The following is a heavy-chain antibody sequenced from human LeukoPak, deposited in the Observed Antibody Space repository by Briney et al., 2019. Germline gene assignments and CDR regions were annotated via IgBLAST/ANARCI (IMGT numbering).Heavy chain of an antibody. V-gene: IGHV1-69*04. J-gene: IGHJ6*03. CDR3: ARAGRGGYYYYMDV. CDR2: IIPILGIA. D-gene: IGHD3-10*01. Sequence: SVKVSCKASGGTFSSYAISWVRQAPGQGLEWMGRIIPILGIANYAQKFQGRVTITADKSTSTAYMELSSLRSEDTAVYYCARAGRGGYYYYMDVWGKGTTVTVSS. CDR1: GGTFSSYA.